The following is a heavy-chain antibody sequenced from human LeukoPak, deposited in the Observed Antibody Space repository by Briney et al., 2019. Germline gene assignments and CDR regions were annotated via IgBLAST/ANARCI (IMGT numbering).Heavy chain of an antibody. J-gene: IGHJ4*02. CDR1: GYTFTSYY. CDR2: INPSGGNT. V-gene: IGHV1-46*01. D-gene: IGHD2-15*01. CDR3: ARSVGYCSGGSCYSFGL. Sequence: ASVWVSCKASGYTFTSYYMHWVRQAPGQGLEWMGIINPSGGNTNYAQKFQCRVTMTRDTSTSTVYMELSSLRSEDTAVYHCARSVGYCSGGSCYSFGLWGQGTLVTVSS.